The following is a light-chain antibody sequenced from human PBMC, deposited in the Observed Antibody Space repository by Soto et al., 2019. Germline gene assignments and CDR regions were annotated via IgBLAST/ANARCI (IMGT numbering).Light chain of an antibody. J-gene: IGKJ4*01. Sequence: EIMMTQSPATLSVSPGERATLFCRASQSVNNNFLAWYQQKPGQAPRLLIHGASTRATGIPARFSGSGSGTEFTLTISSLQSEDFAVYYCQQYSAWPLTFGGGTKVEIK. CDR2: GAS. CDR1: QSVNNN. CDR3: QQYSAWPLT. V-gene: IGKV3-15*01.